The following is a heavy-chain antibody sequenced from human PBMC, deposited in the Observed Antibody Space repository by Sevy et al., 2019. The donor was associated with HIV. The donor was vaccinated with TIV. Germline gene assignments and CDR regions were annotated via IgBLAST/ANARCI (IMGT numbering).Heavy chain of an antibody. CDR1: GFTFSDYY. CDR2: ISSSGSTI. V-gene: IGHV3-11*01. Sequence: GGSLRLSCAASGFTFSDYYMSWIRQAPGKGLEWVSYISSSGSTIYYADSVKGRFTISRDNAKNSLYLQMNSLRAEDTAVYYCATCTTGTTGNAFDIWGQGTMVTVPS. J-gene: IGHJ3*02. D-gene: IGHD1-1*01. CDR3: ATCTTGTTGNAFDI.